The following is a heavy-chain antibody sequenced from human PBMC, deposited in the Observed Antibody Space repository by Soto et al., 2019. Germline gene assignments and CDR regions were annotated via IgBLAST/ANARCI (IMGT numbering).Heavy chain of an antibody. CDR1: GYTFTNYV. CDR2: IGGFKGKT. V-gene: IGHV1-18*01. J-gene: IGHJ4*02. Sequence: QVQLVQSGAEVREPAASVQVSCKASGYTFTNYVVRWGRQAPGQGREWLGWIGGFKGKTKYAQKLKGRVTLTTDTSTSTAYMELMSMRSDDTAVSDCDSRTLDTSMPSCYWGQGTLVTVSS. D-gene: IGHD5-18*01. CDR3: DSRTLDTSMPSCY.